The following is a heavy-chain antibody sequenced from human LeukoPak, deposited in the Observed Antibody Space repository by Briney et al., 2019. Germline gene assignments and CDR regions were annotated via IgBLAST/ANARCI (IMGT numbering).Heavy chain of an antibody. D-gene: IGHD1-26*01. CDR2: INHSGST. V-gene: IGHV4-34*01. CDR1: GGSFSGYY. CDR3: ARQRSGSYDN. Sequence: SETLSLTCAVYGGSFSGYYWSWIRQPPGKGLEWIGEINHSGSTNYNPSLKSRVTISVDTSKNQFSLKLSSVTAADTAVYYCARQRSGSYDNWGQGTLVTVSS. J-gene: IGHJ4*02.